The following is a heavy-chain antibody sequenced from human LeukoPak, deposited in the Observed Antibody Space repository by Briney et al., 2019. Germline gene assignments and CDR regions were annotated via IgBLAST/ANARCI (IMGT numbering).Heavy chain of an antibody. CDR1: GFTFSSYW. Sequence: GGSLRLSCAASGFTFSSYWMHWVRQAPGKGLVWVSRINSDGSSTSYADSVKGRFTISRDNAKNTLYLQMNGLRAEDTAVYYCARDPVYCSSTSCYPTWGQGTLVTVSS. V-gene: IGHV3-74*01. J-gene: IGHJ5*02. CDR3: ARDPVYCSSTSCYPT. D-gene: IGHD2-2*01. CDR2: INSDGSST.